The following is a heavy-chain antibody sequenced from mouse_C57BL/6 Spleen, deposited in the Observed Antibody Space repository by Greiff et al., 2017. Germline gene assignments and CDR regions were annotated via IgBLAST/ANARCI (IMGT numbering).Heavy chain of an antibody. CDR3: AREGLPYAMDD. D-gene: IGHD2-4*01. V-gene: IGHV1-18*01. J-gene: IGHJ4*01. CDR2: INPNNGGT. CDR1: GYTFTDYN. Sequence: EVQLQQSGPELVKPGASVKIPCKASGYTFTDYNMDWVKQSPGKSLEWIGDINPNNGGTIYNQKFKGKATLTGDKSSSTAYMELRSLTSEDTAVYYCAREGLPYAMDDWGQGTSVTVSS.